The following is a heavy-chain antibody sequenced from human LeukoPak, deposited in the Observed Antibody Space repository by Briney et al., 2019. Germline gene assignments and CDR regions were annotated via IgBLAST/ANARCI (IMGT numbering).Heavy chain of an antibody. V-gene: IGHV4-4*07. CDR1: GGSISSYY. CDR2: IYTSGST. J-gene: IGHJ3*02. Sequence: SETLSLTCTVSGGSISSYYWSWIRQPAGKGLEWIGRIYTSGSTNYNPSLKSRVTMSVDTSKNQFSLKLSSVTAADTAVYYCARDGAVAGTRVLFDNWGQGTMVTVSS. D-gene: IGHD6-19*01. CDR3: ARDGAVAGTRVLFDN.